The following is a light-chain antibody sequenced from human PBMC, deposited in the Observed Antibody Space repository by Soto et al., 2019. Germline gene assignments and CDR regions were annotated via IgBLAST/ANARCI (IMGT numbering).Light chain of an antibody. CDR3: QQYQKWPIT. CDR2: RAS. V-gene: IGKV3-15*01. CDR1: QSVNSN. Sequence: EIVMTQAPATLSVSPGEGSTLACMASQSVNSNFAWYSHKPGQXPRXXIYRASTRAAGLPDRFSGSGSGTEFTITISSLQSEDFEVYYCQQYQKWPITFGQGTRLEIK. J-gene: IGKJ5*01.